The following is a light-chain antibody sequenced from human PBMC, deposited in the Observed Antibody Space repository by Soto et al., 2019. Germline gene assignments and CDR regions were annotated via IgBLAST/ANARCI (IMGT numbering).Light chain of an antibody. Sequence: DIQMTQSPSSLSASVGDRVSITCRASQTIIRYLSWYQQKPGKAPKLLISAASSLQSGVSSRFNGSRSGTDFTLTISSPQSDDFATYYCQQTYSTPWTFGLGTKV. J-gene: IGKJ1*01. CDR3: QQTYSTPWT. CDR1: QTIIRY. V-gene: IGKV1-39*01. CDR2: AAS.